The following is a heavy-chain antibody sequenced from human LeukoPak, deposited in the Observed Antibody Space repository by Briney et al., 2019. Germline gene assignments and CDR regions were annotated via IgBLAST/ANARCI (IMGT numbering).Heavy chain of an antibody. Sequence: SETLSLTCTVSGGSISSYYWSWIRQPPGKGLEWIGYIYTSGSTNYNPSLKSRVTISVDTSKNQFSLKLSSVTAADTAVYYCARHVYDILTGYSIPYFDYWGQGTLVTVS. V-gene: IGHV4-4*09. CDR1: GGSISSYY. CDR3: ARHVYDILTGYSIPYFDY. J-gene: IGHJ4*02. CDR2: IYTSGST. D-gene: IGHD3-9*01.